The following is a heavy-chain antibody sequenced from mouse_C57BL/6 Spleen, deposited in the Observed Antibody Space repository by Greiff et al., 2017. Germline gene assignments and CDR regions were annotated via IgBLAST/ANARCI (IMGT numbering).Heavy chain of an antibody. J-gene: IGHJ4*01. CDR3: ARRSYYPYYYAMDY. CDR2: ISSGSSTI. Sequence: EVKLMESGGGLVKPGGSLKLSCAASGFTFSDYGMHWVRQAPEKGLEWVAYISSGSSTIYYADTVKGRFTISRDNAKNTLFLQMTSLRSEDTAMYYCARRSYYPYYYAMDYWGQGTSVTVSS. D-gene: IGHD2-12*01. CDR1: GFTFSDYG. V-gene: IGHV5-17*01.